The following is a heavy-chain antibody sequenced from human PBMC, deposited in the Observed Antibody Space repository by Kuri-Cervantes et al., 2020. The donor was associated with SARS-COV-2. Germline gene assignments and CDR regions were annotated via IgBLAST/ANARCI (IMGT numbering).Heavy chain of an antibody. V-gene: IGHV4-34*01. CDR1: GGSFSGYY. D-gene: IGHD4-11*01. CDR2: INHSGST. Sequence: SETLSLICAVYGGSFSGYYWSWIRQPPGKGLEWIGEINHSGSTNYNPSLKSRVTISVDTSKNQFSLKLSSVTAADTAVYYCARWGGVDDYSNYEQHWGQGTLVTVSS. CDR3: ARWGGVDDYSNYEQH. J-gene: IGHJ1*01.